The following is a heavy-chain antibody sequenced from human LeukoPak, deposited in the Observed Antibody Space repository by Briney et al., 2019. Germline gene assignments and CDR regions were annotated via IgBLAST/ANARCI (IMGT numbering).Heavy chain of an antibody. CDR3: ARVGIAAARDAFDI. CDR2: IYYSGST. D-gene: IGHD6-13*01. J-gene: IGHJ3*02. CDR1: GGSISSYY. V-gene: IGHV4-59*07. Sequence: SDTLSLTCTVSGGSISSYYWSWIRQPPGQGLEWIGYIYYSGSTNYNPSLKCRVTISVDTSKNQFSLKLSSVTAADTAVYYCARVGIAAARDAFDIWGQGTMVTVSS.